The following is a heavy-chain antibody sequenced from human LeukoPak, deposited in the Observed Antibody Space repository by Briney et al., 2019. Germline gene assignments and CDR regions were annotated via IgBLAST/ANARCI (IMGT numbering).Heavy chain of an antibody. D-gene: IGHD3/OR15-3a*01. V-gene: IGHV3-23*01. J-gene: IGHJ3*01. Sequence: PGGSLRLSCAASGFTFSSYAMSWVRQAPGKGLEWVSGINGRGGSTYYADSVKGRFTISRDNSKNTLYLQMNSLRAEDTAVYYCAKGGLVHPLDLWGQGTVVTVSS. CDR3: AKGGLVHPLDL. CDR1: GFTFSSYA. CDR2: INGRGGST.